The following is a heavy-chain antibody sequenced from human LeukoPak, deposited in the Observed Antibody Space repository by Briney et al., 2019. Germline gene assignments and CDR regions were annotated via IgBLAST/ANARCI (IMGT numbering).Heavy chain of an antibody. Sequence: GGSLRLSCAASGFTFSSYGMSWVRQAPGKGLEWVSIISGTAFSTYYADSVRGRFTISRDNSKNTLYLQMNRLRVEDTAVYYCARIRFGESYAPKSYYYYYMDVWGIGTTVTISS. CDR1: GFTFSSYG. CDR2: ISGTAFST. CDR3: ARIRFGESYAPKSYYYYYMDV. V-gene: IGHV3-23*01. D-gene: IGHD3-10*01. J-gene: IGHJ6*03.